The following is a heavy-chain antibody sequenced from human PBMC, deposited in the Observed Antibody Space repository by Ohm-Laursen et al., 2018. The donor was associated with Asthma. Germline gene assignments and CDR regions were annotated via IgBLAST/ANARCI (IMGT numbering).Heavy chain of an antibody. V-gene: IGHV1-69*13. CDR2: IIPIFGTA. D-gene: IGHD7-27*01. CDR3: ASPLGGDAYDI. J-gene: IGHJ3*02. Sequence: ASVKVSCKASGGTFSSYAISWVRQAPGQGLEWMGGIIPIFGTANYAQKFQGRVTITADESTSTAYMELSSLRSEDTAVYYCASPLGGDAYDIWGQGTTVTVSS. CDR1: GGTFSSYA.